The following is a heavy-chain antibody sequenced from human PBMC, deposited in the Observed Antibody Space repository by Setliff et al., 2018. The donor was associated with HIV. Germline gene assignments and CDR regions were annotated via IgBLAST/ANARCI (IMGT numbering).Heavy chain of an antibody. Sequence: SETLSLTCSVSGDSISNDYWNWIRQPPGKGLEWIGYISSSGSINYNPSLKSRVTISVDTSKNQFSLKLTSVTAADTAFYFCARMVGDSGYPFDNWGQGTLVTVSS. J-gene: IGHJ4*02. CDR1: GDSISNDY. CDR2: ISSSGSI. V-gene: IGHV4-4*09. CDR3: ARMVGDSGYPFDN. D-gene: IGHD5-12*01.